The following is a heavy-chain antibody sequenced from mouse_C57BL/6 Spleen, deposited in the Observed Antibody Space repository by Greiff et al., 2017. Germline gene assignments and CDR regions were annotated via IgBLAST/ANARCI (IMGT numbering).Heavy chain of an antibody. J-gene: IGHJ1*03. Sequence: VQLQQPGTELVKPGASVKLSCKASGYTFTSYWMHWVKQRPGQGLEWIGNINPSNGGTNYNEKLKSKATLTVAKASSTAYMQLSSLTSEDSAVYYCAGGVVEDWYFDVWGTGTTVTVSS. CDR3: AGGVVEDWYFDV. V-gene: IGHV1-53*01. CDR1: GYTFTSYW. D-gene: IGHD1-1*01. CDR2: INPSNGGT.